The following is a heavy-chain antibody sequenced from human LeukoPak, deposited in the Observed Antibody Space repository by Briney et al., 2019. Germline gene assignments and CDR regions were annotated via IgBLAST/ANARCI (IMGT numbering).Heavy chain of an antibody. CDR1: GYTFTGYY. J-gene: IGHJ4*02. V-gene: IGHV1-2*02. D-gene: IGHD3-10*01. CDR2: INPNSGGT. CDR3: ARGPGLITMVRGVPFDY. Sequence: ASVKVSCKASGYTFTGYYMHWVRQAPGQGLEWMGWINPNSGGTNYAQKFQGRVTMTRDTSISTAYMELSRLRSDDTAVYYCARGPGLITMVRGVPFDYWGQGTLVTVSS.